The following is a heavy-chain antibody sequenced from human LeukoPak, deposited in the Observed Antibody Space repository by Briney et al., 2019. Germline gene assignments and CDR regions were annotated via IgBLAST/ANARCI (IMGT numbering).Heavy chain of an antibody. Sequence: SETLSLTCAVSGHSNSSGYSWGWIRQPPGQGLEWIGSIYHSSGSTDYNPSLKRRGTISVDTSENQFSLKLRSVTAADTAVYYCASSSITIFGVITPPEYWGQGTLVTVSS. CDR3: ASSSITIFGVITPPEY. V-gene: IGHV4-38-2*01. CDR1: GHSNSSGYS. CDR2: IYHSSGST. J-gene: IGHJ4*02. D-gene: IGHD3-3*01.